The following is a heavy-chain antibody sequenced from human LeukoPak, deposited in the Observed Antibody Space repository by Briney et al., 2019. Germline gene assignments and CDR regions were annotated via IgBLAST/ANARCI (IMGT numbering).Heavy chain of an antibody. CDR2: IYHSGST. J-gene: IGHJ4*02. D-gene: IGHD3-10*01. Sequence: KASETLSLTCAVSGGSISSSNWWSWVRPPPGKGLEWIGEIYHSGSTNYNPSLKSRVTISVDKSKNQFSLKLSSVTAADTAVYYCARESRGSGSYQYYFDYWGQGTLVTVSS. V-gene: IGHV4-4*02. CDR3: ARESRGSGSYQYYFDY. CDR1: GGSISSSNW.